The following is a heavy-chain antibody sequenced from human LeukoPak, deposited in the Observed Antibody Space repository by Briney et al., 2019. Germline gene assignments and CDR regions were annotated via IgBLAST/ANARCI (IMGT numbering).Heavy chain of an antibody. CDR2: IYYSGDT. D-gene: IGHD4/OR15-4a*01. Sequence: SVTLSLTCTVSRDSISGYSWSWIRQSPGGGLEWIGYIYYSGDTAYKPSLRCRVTLSVDTSKNQFSLQLRSVTTADTAVYYCVRGPYGASISKWFDPWGQGTQAIVSP. CDR1: RDSISGYS. CDR3: VRGPYGASISKWFDP. J-gene: IGHJ5*02. V-gene: IGHV4-59*01.